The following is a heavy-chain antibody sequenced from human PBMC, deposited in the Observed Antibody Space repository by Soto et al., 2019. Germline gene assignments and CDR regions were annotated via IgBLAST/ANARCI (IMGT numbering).Heavy chain of an antibody. CDR3: ARLKYYYDSSGYSRAFDY. D-gene: IGHD3-22*01. V-gene: IGHV4-59*01. CDR1: GGSIRGFY. J-gene: IGHJ4*02. CDR2: TFHNGDT. Sequence: SETLSLTCTVSGGSIRGFYWSWVRQSPGKGLEWIGYTFHNGDTSYNPSLKSRVTISVDTSKNQFSLKLSSVTAADTAVYYCARLKYYYDSSGYSRAFDYWGQGTLVTVSS.